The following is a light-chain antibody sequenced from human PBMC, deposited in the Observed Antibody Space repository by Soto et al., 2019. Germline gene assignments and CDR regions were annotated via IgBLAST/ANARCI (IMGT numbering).Light chain of an antibody. Sequence: HSALTQPASVSGSPGQSITISCTGSRNDISAYDSVSWYQQHPDKAPKLIIYEVSNRPSGVSNRFSGSKSGNTASLTISGLQADDEADYYCSSYTRGSTLVFGGGTKLTVL. V-gene: IGLV2-14*01. CDR1: RNDISAYDS. J-gene: IGLJ3*02. CDR2: EVS. CDR3: SSYTRGSTLV.